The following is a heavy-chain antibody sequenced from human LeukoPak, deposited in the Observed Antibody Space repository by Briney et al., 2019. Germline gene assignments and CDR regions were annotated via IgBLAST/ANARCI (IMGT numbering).Heavy chain of an antibody. CDR2: IKQDGSKK. V-gene: IGHV3-7*04. D-gene: IGHD5-24*01. J-gene: IGHJ4*02. Sequence: GGSLRLSCVASGFPFSSYWKTWVRQAPGKGLEWVANIKQDGSKKSYVDSVKGRFTISRDNAKNSLYLQMNSLRAEDTAIYYCTRVGYIDEGIDYWGQGTLVTVSS. CDR1: GFPFSSYW. CDR3: TRVGYIDEGIDY.